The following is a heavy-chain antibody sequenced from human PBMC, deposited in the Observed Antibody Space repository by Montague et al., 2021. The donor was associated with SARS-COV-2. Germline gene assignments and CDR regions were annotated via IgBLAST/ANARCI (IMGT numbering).Heavy chain of an antibody. Sequence: SLRLSWAASGFTFSSYEMNWVRQAPGKGLEWVSYISSSGSTIYYADSVKGRFTISRDNAKNSLYLQMNSLRAEDTAVYYCARDRSYYDSSDFDLWGRGTLVTVSS. CDR1: GFTFSSYE. CDR3: ARDRSYYDSSDFDL. CDR2: ISSSGSTI. V-gene: IGHV3-48*03. J-gene: IGHJ2*01. D-gene: IGHD3-22*01.